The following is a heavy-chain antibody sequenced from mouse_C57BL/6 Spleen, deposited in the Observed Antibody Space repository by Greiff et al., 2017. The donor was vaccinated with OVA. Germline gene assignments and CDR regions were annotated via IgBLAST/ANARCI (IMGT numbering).Heavy chain of an antibody. CDR1: GYTFTDYN. V-gene: IGHV1-22*01. Sequence: VQLKESGPELVKPGASVKMSCKASGYTFTDYNMHWVKQSHGKSLEWIGYINPNNGGTSYNQKFKGKATLTVNKSSSTAYMELRSLTSEDSAVYYCARFMGYYFDYWGQGTTLTVSS. J-gene: IGHJ2*01. D-gene: IGHD1-2*01. CDR2: INPNNGGT. CDR3: ARFMGYYFDY.